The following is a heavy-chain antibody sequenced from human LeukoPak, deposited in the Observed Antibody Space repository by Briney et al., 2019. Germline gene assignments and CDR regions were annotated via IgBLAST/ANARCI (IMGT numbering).Heavy chain of an antibody. CDR2: MYSGGST. J-gene: IGHJ4*02. CDR1: GFTVSSNY. CDR3: SRDIYDSSGYYSDY. V-gene: IGHV3-53*01. D-gene: IGHD3-22*01. Sequence: PGGSLRLSCAASGFTVSSNYMSWVRQAPGKGLEWISVMYSGGSTYYADSVKGRFTISRDNSKNTLYLQLNSLRAEDTAVDYCSRDIYDSSGYYSDYWGQGTLVTVSS.